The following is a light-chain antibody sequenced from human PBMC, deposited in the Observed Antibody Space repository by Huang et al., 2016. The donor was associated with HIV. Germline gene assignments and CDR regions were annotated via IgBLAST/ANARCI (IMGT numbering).Light chain of an antibody. CDR3: QQLNSYPSLT. CDR1: QGIGSY. J-gene: IGKJ4*01. CDR2: AAS. Sequence: IQLTQLPPSLSASVGDRVTITCRASQGIGSYLAWYQQKPGKAPNLLMYAASTLKSGVPSRVSGGGSGRDFTLTISSLQPEDYATYYCQQLNSYPSLTFGRGTKVEIK. V-gene: IGKV1-9*01.